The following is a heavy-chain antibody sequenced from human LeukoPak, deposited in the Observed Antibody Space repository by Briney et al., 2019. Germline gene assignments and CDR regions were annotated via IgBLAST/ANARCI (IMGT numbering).Heavy chain of an antibody. CDR2: INTNTGNP. V-gene: IGHV7-4-1*02. CDR1: GYTFTTYA. D-gene: IGHD5-24*01. Sequence: ASVKVSCKTSGYTFTTYAMNWVRQAPGQGLEWMGWINTNTGNPTYAQGFIGRFVFSLDTSVSTAYLQISSLKAEDTAVYYCARDGGDGYSNDAFDIWGQGTMVTVSS. J-gene: IGHJ3*02. CDR3: ARDGGDGYSNDAFDI.